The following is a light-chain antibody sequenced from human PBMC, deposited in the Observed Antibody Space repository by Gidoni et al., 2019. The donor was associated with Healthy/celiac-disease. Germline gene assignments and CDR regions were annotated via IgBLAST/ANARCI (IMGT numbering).Light chain of an antibody. J-gene: IGLJ2*01. CDR1: NIGNKD. V-gene: IGLV3-9*01. CDR2: RDR. Sequence: SYELTQPLSVSVALGQTARITCGGNNIGNKDVHWYQQKPGQAPVLVIYRDRNRPSGIPERFSGSNSGKTATLTISRAQAGDEADYYWQVWDSSTVVFGGGTKLTVL. CDR3: QVWDSSTVV.